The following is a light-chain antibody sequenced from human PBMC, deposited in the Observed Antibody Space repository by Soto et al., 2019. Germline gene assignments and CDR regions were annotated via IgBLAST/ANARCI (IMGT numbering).Light chain of an antibody. Sequence: QSVLTQPPSVSGAPGQRVTISCTGSSSNIGAGYDVHWYQQLPGRAPKLFIYGNTNRPSGVPDRFSGPKSGTSASLAITGLQAEDEADYYCLSFDSSLSVVFGGGTKLTVL. CDR3: LSFDSSLSVV. CDR1: SSNIGAGYD. V-gene: IGLV1-40*01. J-gene: IGLJ2*01. CDR2: GNT.